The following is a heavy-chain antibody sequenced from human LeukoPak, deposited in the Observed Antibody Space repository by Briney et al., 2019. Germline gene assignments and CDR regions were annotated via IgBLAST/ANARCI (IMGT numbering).Heavy chain of an antibody. D-gene: IGHD2-15*01. V-gene: IGHV4-59*08. CDR2: VFYTGDT. J-gene: IGHJ4*02. CDR3: ARHPFATPFDH. CDR1: GGSISSFY. Sequence: SETLSLTCAVSGGSISSFYWSWIRQPPGKGLEWIGYVFYTGDTNSNLSLKSRVTMSLDTSKNQLSLRLTSVTAADTAVYYCARHPFATPFDHWGRGTLVTVSS.